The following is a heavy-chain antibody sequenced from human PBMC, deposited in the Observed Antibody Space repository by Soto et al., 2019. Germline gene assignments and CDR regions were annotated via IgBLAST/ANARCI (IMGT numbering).Heavy chain of an antibody. V-gene: IGHV3-23*01. CDR1: GFTFSSYA. J-gene: IGHJ6*02. D-gene: IGHD6-19*01. CDR2: MSGSGISK. Sequence: EVQLLESGGGLVQPGGSLRLSCAVSGFTFSSYARSWVRQAPGKGLEWVSTMSGSGISKYYADSVKGRFTISRDTSKSRLYLQMNSLRAEDAAVYYCAKSPGSGWAYYYYGMDVWGQGTTVTVSS. CDR3: AKSPGSGWAYYYYGMDV.